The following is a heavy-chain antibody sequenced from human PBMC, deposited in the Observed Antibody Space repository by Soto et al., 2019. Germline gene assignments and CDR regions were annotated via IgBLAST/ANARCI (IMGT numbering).Heavy chain of an antibody. CDR3: ARPRMQGTVCYFDY. Sequence: PLECRKSYCKGSGYSFTTYGIGGVRQLPGKNLEWMGITYPDDSDTIYSPSFQGQVTISADKSISTAYLQWSSLKASDTAMYYCARPRMQGTVCYFDYWGQGTLVTVSS. V-gene: IGHV5-51*01. CDR1: GYSFTTYG. CDR2: TYPDDSDT. J-gene: IGHJ4*02.